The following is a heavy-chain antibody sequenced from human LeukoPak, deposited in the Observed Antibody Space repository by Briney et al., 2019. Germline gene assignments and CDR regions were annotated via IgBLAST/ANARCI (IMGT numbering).Heavy chain of an antibody. V-gene: IGHV4-39*02. CDR1: GGSVSSSSYY. CDR3: ARLPAARSYFDL. Sequence: PSETLSLTCTVSGGSVSSSSYYWGWIRQPPGKGLEWIGSLYYTGSTYYNPSLKSRVTISVDTSKNHFSLKLTSVTAADTAVYYCARLPAARSYFDLWGQGTLVIVSS. D-gene: IGHD2-2*01. J-gene: IGHJ4*02. CDR2: LYYTGST.